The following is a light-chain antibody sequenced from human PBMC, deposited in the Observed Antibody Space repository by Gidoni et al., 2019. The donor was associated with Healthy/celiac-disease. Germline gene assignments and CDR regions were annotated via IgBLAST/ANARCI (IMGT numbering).Light chain of an antibody. CDR3: QQYGSSSGLT. CDR1: QSVSSSY. Sequence: EIVLTPSPGTLSLSPGERATLPCRGSQSVSSSYLAWYQQKPGQAPRLLIYGAASRATGIPDRFSGSGSGTDFALTISRLEPEDFAVYYCQQYGSSSGLTFXGXTKVEIK. V-gene: IGKV3-20*01. J-gene: IGKJ4*01. CDR2: GAA.